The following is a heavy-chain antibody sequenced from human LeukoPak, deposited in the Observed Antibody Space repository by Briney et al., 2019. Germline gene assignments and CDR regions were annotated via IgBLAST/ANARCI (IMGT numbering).Heavy chain of an antibody. CDR1: GFTFSSYA. J-gene: IGHJ3*02. V-gene: IGHV3-30*18. D-gene: IGHD3-22*01. CDR2: ISYDGSNK. Sequence: PGGSLRLSCAASGFTFSSYAMSWVRQAPGKGLEWVAVISYDGSNKYYADSVKGRFTISRDNSKNTLYLQMNSLRAEDTAVYYCAKDPGITMIVVGAFDIWGQGTMVTVSS. CDR3: AKDPGITMIVVGAFDI.